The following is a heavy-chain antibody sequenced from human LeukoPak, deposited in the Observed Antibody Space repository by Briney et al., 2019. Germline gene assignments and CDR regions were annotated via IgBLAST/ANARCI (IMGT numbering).Heavy chain of an antibody. D-gene: IGHD4-23*01. V-gene: IGHV4-31*03. CDR3: ARDPYTVVSWYFDL. CDR1: GGSISSGGYY. J-gene: IGHJ2*01. CDR2: IYYSGST. Sequence: PSETLSLTCTVSGGSISSGGYYWSWIRQHPGKGLEWIGYIYYSGSTYYNPSLKSRFTISVDTSKNQFSLKLSSVTAADTAVYCCARDPYTVVSWYFDLWDRGTLVTVSS.